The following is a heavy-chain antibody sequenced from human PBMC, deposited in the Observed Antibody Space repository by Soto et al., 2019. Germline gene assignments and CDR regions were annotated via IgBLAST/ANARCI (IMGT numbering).Heavy chain of an antibody. CDR3: APQGGLDYGSGSYYSAPHPGHYNWFDP. D-gene: IGHD3-10*01. V-gene: IGHV3-23*01. Sequence: GGSLRLSCAASGFTFSSYAMSWVRQAPGKGLEWVSAISGSGGSTYYADSVKGRFTISRDNSKNTLYLQMNSLRAEDTAVYYCAPQGGLDYGSGSYYSAPHPGHYNWFDPWGQGTLVTVSS. CDR1: GFTFSSYA. CDR2: ISGSGGST. J-gene: IGHJ5*02.